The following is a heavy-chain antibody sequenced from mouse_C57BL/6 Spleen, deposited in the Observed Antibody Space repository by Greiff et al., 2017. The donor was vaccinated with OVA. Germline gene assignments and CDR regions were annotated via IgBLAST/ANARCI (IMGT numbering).Heavy chain of an antibody. V-gene: IGHV14-2*01. Sequence: EVQLVESGAELVKPGASVKLSCTASGFNIKDYYMHWVKQRTEPGLEWIGRIDPEDGETKYAPKFQGQATITADTSSNTAYLQLSSLTSEDTAVYYCAHMVTTKFPFADWGQGTLVTVSA. CDR1: GFNIKDYY. CDR2: IDPEDGET. J-gene: IGHJ3*01. D-gene: IGHD2-2*01. CDR3: AHMVTTKFPFAD.